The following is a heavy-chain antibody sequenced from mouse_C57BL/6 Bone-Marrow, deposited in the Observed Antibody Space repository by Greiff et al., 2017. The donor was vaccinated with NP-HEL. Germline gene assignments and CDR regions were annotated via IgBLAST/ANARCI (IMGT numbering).Heavy chain of an antibody. J-gene: IGHJ2*01. Sequence: DVKLQESGPGLVKPSQSLSLTCSVTGYSITSGYYWNWIRQFPGNKLEWMGYISYDGSNNYNPSLKNRISITRDTSKNQFFLKLNSVTTEDTATYYCALYGFGDYWGQGTTLTVSS. D-gene: IGHD1-1*01. V-gene: IGHV3-6*01. CDR1: GYSITSGYY. CDR3: ALYGFGDY. CDR2: ISYDGSN.